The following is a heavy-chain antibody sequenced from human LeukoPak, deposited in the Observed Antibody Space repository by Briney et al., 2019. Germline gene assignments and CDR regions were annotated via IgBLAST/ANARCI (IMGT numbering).Heavy chain of an antibody. V-gene: IGHV3-33*06. J-gene: IGHJ6*02. CDR3: AKYSSSSNYYFGMDV. CDR1: GFTFSSYG. D-gene: IGHD6-6*01. Sequence: GGSLRLSCAASGFTFSSYGMHWVRQAPGEGLEWVVSIWYDGSDKYYADSVKGRFTISRDNSKNTLYLQMNSLRVEDTAVYYCAKYSSSSNYYFGMDVWGQGTTVTVSS. CDR2: IWYDGSDK.